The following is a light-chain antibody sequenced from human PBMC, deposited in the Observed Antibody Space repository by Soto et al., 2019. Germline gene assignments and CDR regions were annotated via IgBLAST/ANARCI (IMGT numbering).Light chain of an antibody. J-gene: IGLJ2*01. CDR3: QSYDSSLSAL. V-gene: IGLV1-40*01. Sequence: QSVLTQPPSGSGAPGQRVTISCTGSSSNIGAGYDVHWYQQLPGTAPKLLIYGNTNRPSGVPDRFSGSKSGPSASLAITGLQAEDEADYYCQSYDSSLSALFGGGTKLTLL. CDR2: GNT. CDR1: SSNIGAGYD.